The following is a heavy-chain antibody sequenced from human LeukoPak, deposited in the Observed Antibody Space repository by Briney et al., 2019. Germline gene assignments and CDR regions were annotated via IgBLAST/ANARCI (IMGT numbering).Heavy chain of an antibody. CDR1: NYTFTDYG. Sequence: ASVRVSCKASNYTFTDYGINWVRQAPGRGLEWVGWISAFNDHTYYAQRFLGRITMTTDTSTTTAHMELRSLRTDDTAVYYCARALAVTGRGPRDFDFWGQGTLVTVSS. V-gene: IGHV1-18*01. CDR3: ARALAVTGRGPRDFDF. D-gene: IGHD6-19*01. J-gene: IGHJ4*02. CDR2: ISAFNDHT.